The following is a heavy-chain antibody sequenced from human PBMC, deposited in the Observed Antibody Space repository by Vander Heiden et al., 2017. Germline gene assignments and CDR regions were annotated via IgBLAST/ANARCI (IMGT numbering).Heavy chain of an antibody. CDR1: GCTFTGYA. J-gene: IGHJ6*02. D-gene: IGHD2-2*01. Sequence: VQLLESGGGWVQPGGSLRLSCAASGCTFTGYAMSWVRQAPGKGLEWVTAISGSGGSTYYADSVKGRFTISRDNSKNTLYLQMNSLRAEDTAVYYCAKEEGVVPDYYGMDVWGQGTTVTVSS. CDR3: AKEEGVVPDYYGMDV. V-gene: IGHV3-23*01. CDR2: ISGSGGST.